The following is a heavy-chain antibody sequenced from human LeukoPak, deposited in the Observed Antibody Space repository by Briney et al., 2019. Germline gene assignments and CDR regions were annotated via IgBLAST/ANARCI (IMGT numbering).Heavy chain of an antibody. CDR2: IVVGSGNT. V-gene: IGHV1-58*02. J-gene: IGHJ6*02. CDR3: AAGTGSTYYYYGMDV. CDR1: GFTFTSSA. Sequence: SVKVSCKASGFTFTSSAMQWVRQARGQRLEWIGWIVVGSGNTNYAQKFQERVTITRDMSTSTAYMELSSLRSEDTAVYYCAAGTGSTYYYYGMDVWGQGTTVTVSS. D-gene: IGHD6-13*01.